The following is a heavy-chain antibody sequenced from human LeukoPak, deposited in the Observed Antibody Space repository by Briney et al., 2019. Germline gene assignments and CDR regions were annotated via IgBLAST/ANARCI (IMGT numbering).Heavy chain of an antibody. Sequence: SGGSLRLSCAASGFTFSSYSMNWVRQAPGKGLEWVSSISSSSRYMYYADSVKGRFTISRDNAKNSLYLQMNSLRAEDTAVYYCAREHHSSGWYDFDYWGQGTLVTVSS. V-gene: IGHV3-21*01. CDR3: AREHHSSGWYDFDY. D-gene: IGHD6-19*01. J-gene: IGHJ4*02. CDR2: ISSSSRYM. CDR1: GFTFSSYS.